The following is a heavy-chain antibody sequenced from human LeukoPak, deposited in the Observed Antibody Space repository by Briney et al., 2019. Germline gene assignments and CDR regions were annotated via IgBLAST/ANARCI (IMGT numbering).Heavy chain of an antibody. CDR2: IYYSGST. CDR3: ASSTSWAAAAGDY. Sequence: PSETLSLTCTVSGGSISSSSYYWGWIRQPPGKGLEWIGSIYYSGSTYYNPSLKSRVTISVDTSKNQFSLKLSSVTAADTAVYYCASSTSWAAAAGDYWGQGTLVTVSS. V-gene: IGHV4-39*01. D-gene: IGHD6-13*01. CDR1: GGSISSSSYY. J-gene: IGHJ4*02.